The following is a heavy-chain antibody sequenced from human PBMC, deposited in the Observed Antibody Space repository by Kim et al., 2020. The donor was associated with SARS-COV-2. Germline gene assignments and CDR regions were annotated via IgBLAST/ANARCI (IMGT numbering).Heavy chain of an antibody. CDR3: ARDREDYYGSRGTQIAYYSDY. D-gene: IGHD3-10*01. V-gene: IGHV3-7*03. Sequence: GGSLRLSCGASGFIYTNYWMSWVRQAPGKGLEWVANINQDGSDKNYVDSVKGRFTVSRDNAKNSLYLQMNSLRAEDTAVYYCARDREDYYGSRGTQIAYYSDYWGQGTLVTVSS. J-gene: IGHJ4*02. CDR2: INQDGSDK. CDR1: GFIYTNYW.